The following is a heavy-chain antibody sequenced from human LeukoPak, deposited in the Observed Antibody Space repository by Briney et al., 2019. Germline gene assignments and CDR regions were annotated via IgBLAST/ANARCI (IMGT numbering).Heavy chain of an antibody. Sequence: LETLSLTCTVSGGSISSYYWSWIRQPPGKGLEWIGYIYYSGSTNYNPSLKSRVTISVDTSKNQFSLKLSSVTAADTAVYYCATDRPRYCSSTSCYAGDWFDPWGQGTLVTVSS. CDR2: IYYSGST. D-gene: IGHD2-2*01. CDR3: ATDRPRYCSSTSCYAGDWFDP. J-gene: IGHJ5*02. CDR1: GGSISSYY. V-gene: IGHV4-59*01.